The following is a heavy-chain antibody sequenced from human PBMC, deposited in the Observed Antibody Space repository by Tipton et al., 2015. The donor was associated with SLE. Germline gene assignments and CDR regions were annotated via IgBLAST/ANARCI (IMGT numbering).Heavy chain of an antibody. D-gene: IGHD6-19*01. CDR3: ARASSGSAQRHWYFDL. J-gene: IGHJ2*01. V-gene: IGHV4-38-2*01. Sequence: TLSLTCAVSGSSITNGYYWGWIRQPPGKGLEWIGSIYHSGNTYYNPSLKNRVTISIDTSKNQFSLKLTSVTAADTAVYYCARASSGSAQRHWYFDLWGRGTLVTVSS. CDR2: IYHSGNT. CDR1: GSSITNGYY.